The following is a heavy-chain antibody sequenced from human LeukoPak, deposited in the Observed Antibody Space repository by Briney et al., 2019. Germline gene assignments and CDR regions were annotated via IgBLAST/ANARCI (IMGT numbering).Heavy chain of an antibody. CDR3: ARHYYDSSGYRRDYYFDY. V-gene: IGHV4-39*01. CDR2: ILYSGST. D-gene: IGHD3-22*01. Sequence: SETLSLTCTVSGVSITSSSDYWGWIRQPQGKGLEWIGSILYSGSTYYNPSLESRLTMSIDTSKNQFSLKLSSVTAADTAAYYCARHYYDSSGYRRDYYFDYWGQGTLVTVSS. CDR1: GVSITSSSDY. J-gene: IGHJ4*02.